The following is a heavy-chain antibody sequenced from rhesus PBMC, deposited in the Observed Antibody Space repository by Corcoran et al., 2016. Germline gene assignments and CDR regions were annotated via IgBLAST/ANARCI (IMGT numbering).Heavy chain of an antibody. D-gene: IGHD3-16*01. CDR1: GGSISSNY. CDR2: ISGSGENN. J-gene: IGHJ3*01. Sequence: QLQLQESGPGLVKPSETLSLTCAVSGGSISSNYWSWIRQPPGKGLEWIGRISGSGENNHYNHSLKSRVTSSTDTSKNQFSLKLSSVTAADTAVYYWASTIVVVITYAFDFWGQGLRVTVSS. V-gene: IGHV4-173*01. CDR3: ASTIVVVITYAFDF.